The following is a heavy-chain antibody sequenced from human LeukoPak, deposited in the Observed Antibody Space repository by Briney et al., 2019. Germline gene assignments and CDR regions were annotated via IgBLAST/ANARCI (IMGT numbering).Heavy chain of an antibody. J-gene: IGHJ2*01. V-gene: IGHV3-66*01. D-gene: IGHD2-15*01. CDR2: IYSGGRT. Sequence: PGGSLRLSCAASGFTVSSNYMTWVRQAPGKGLEWVSVIYSGGRTYYTDSVKGRFTISRDISKNTLYLQMNSLRAEDTAVYYCASVGVVDATPYWYFDLWGRGTLVTVSS. CDR1: GFTVSSNY. CDR3: ASVGVVDATPYWYFDL.